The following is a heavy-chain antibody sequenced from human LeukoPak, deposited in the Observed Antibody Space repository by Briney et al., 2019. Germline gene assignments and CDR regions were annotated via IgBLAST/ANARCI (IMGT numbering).Heavy chain of an antibody. CDR2: ISAYNGNT. CDR1: GYTFTGYY. V-gene: IGHV1-18*04. J-gene: IGHJ5*02. D-gene: IGHD6-19*01. CDR3: ARDHASPYSSGWYIGQNWFDP. Sequence: ASVKVSCKASGYTFTGYYMHWVRQAPGQGLEWMGWISAYNGNTFYAQKLQGRVTMTTDTSTTTAYMELRSLRSDDTAVYYCARDHASPYSSGWYIGQNWFDPWGQGTLVTVSS.